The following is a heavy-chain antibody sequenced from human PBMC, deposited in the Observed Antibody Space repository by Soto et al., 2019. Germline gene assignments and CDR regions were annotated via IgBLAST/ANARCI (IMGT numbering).Heavy chain of an antibody. V-gene: IGHV1-8*01. CDR1: GYTFTSYD. CDR3: ARGSRYCSGGSCYSGWFDP. J-gene: IGHJ5*02. CDR2: MNPNSGNT. Sequence: QVQLVQSGAEVKKPGASVKVSCKASGYTFTSYDINWVRQATGQGLEWMGWMNPNSGNTGYAQKFQGRVTMTGNTSISTAYMELSSLRSEDTAVYYCARGSRYCSGGSCYSGWFDPWGQGTLVTVSS. D-gene: IGHD2-15*01.